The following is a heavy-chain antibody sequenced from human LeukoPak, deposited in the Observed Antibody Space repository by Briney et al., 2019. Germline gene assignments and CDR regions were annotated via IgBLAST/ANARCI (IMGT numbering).Heavy chain of an antibody. CDR1: GFSLTTSGGG. Sequence: SGPTLVNPTQTLTLTCTFSGFSLTTSGGGVGWIRQPPGKALEWLALIYWDDAKRYSPSLKSRLTITKDASKNQVVLTMTNMDPVDTATFYCAHGYYGSGSYCNFDYWGQGTLVTVSS. CDR2: IYWDDAK. V-gene: IGHV2-5*02. D-gene: IGHD3-10*01. CDR3: AHGYYGSGSYCNFDY. J-gene: IGHJ4*02.